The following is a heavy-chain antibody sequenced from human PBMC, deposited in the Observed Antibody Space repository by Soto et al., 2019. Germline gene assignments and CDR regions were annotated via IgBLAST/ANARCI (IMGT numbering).Heavy chain of an antibody. Sequence: ASVKVSCKASGYTFTSYGISWVRQAPGQGLEWMGWISAYNGNTNYAQKLQGRVTMTTDTSTSTAYMELRSLRSDDTAVYYCARDVKASTMVRGVADYWGQGTLVTVSS. CDR3: ARDVKASTMVRGVADY. D-gene: IGHD3-10*01. V-gene: IGHV1-18*01. J-gene: IGHJ4*02. CDR1: GYTFTSYG. CDR2: ISAYNGNT.